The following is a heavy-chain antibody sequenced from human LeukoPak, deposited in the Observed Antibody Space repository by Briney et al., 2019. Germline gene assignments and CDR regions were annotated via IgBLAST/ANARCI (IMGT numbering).Heavy chain of an antibody. CDR2: IYYSGST. CDR3: ARVIPDTVTTGWFDP. V-gene: IGHV4-59*01. Sequence: SETLSLTCTVSGGSISSYYWSWIRRPPGKGLEWIGYIYYSGSTNYNPSLKSRVTISVDTSKNQFSLKLSSVTAADTAVYYCARVIPDTVTTGWFDPWGQGTLVTVSS. D-gene: IGHD4-11*01. CDR1: GGSISSYY. J-gene: IGHJ5*02.